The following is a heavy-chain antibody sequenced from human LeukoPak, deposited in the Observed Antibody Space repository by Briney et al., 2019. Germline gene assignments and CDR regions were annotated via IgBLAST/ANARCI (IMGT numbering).Heavy chain of an antibody. Sequence: KASETLSLTCTVSGGSISSSSYYWGWIRQPPGKGLEWIGSIYYSGSTYYNPSLKSQVTISVDTSKNQFSLKLSSVTAPDTAVYYCARKWGQLPRGNAFDIWGQGTMVTVSS. CDR1: GGSISSSSYY. CDR2: IYYSGST. V-gene: IGHV4-39*01. D-gene: IGHD2-15*01. J-gene: IGHJ3*02. CDR3: ARKWGQLPRGNAFDI.